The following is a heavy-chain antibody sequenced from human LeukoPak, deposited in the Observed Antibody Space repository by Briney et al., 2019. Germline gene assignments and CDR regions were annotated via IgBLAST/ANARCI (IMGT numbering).Heavy chain of an antibody. V-gene: IGHV4-59*01. Sequence: PSETLSLTCTVSGGSISSYYWSWLRQPPGKGLEWIGYIYYSGSTNYNPSLKSRVTISVDTSKNQFSLKLSSVTAADTAVYYCAREKPDYYYDSSVGGYFDLWGRGTLVTVSS. CDR3: AREKPDYYYDSSVGGYFDL. J-gene: IGHJ2*01. CDR2: IYYSGST. CDR1: GGSISSYY. D-gene: IGHD3-22*01.